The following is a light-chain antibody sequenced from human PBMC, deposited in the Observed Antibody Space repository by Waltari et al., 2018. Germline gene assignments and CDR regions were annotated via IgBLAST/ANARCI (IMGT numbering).Light chain of an antibody. Sequence: HSVLTQPPSASGTPGQRVTISCSGSSSNIGSNTVTWYQQLPGTAPKLLIYSNNQRPSGVPDRFSGSKSGTSASLAISGLQSEDEADYYCAAWDDSLNGPVFGGGTKLTVL. V-gene: IGLV1-44*01. J-gene: IGLJ2*01. CDR3: AAWDDSLNGPV. CDR1: SSNIGSNT. CDR2: SNN.